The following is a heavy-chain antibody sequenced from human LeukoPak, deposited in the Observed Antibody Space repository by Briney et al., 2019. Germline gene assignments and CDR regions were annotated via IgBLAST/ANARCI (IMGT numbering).Heavy chain of an antibody. D-gene: IGHD6-13*01. Sequence: GGSLRLSCAASGFTVSSNYMSWVRQAPGKGLEWVANIKQDGSDKYYVDSVKGRFTISRDNAKNSLYLQMNGLRAEDTALYYCAKDIGKYSSSWMFDYWGQGTLVTVSS. CDR1: GFTVSSNY. CDR3: AKDIGKYSSSWMFDY. V-gene: IGHV3-7*03. J-gene: IGHJ4*02. CDR2: IKQDGSDK.